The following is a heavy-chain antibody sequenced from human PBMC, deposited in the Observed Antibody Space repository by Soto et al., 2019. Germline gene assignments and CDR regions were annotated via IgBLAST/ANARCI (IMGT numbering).Heavy chain of an antibody. CDR2: IIPIFGTA. CDR1: GGTFSSYA. CDR3: ARDRSHSSPHWWLAY. D-gene: IGHD2-15*01. Sequence: SVKVSCKASGGTFSSYAISWVRQAPGQGLEWMGGIIPIFGTANYAQKFQGRVTITADESTSTAYMELSSLRSEDTAMYYCARDRSHSSPHWWLAYWGQGTQVTVSS. V-gene: IGHV1-69*13. J-gene: IGHJ4*02.